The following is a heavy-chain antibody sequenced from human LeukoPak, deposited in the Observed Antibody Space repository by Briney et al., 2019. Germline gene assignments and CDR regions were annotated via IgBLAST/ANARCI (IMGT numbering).Heavy chain of an antibody. V-gene: IGHV4-59*01. CDR2: IYYSGTT. J-gene: IGHJ4*02. Sequence: SETLSLTCTVSGGSISSYFWSWIRQPPGKGLEWIGYIYYSGTTNYNPSLKSRVTISVDTSKNQFSLKLRSVTTEDTAVYYCARHFAYSSSSYFDYWGQGSLVSVSS. CDR3: ARHFAYSSSSYFDY. CDR1: GGSISSYF. D-gene: IGHD6-6*01.